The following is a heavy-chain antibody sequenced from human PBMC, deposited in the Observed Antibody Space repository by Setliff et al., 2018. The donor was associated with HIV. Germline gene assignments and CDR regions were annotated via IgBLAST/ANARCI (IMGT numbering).Heavy chain of an antibody. CDR3: ATEVEKYSYGSSGMDV. CDR1: GFIFSSYW. CDR2: INGDGSTT. J-gene: IGHJ6*02. V-gene: IGHV3-74*03. Sequence: PGGSLRLSCAASGFIFSSYWMYWVRQGPGKGLVWVSRINGDGSTTTYADSVKGRFTISRDNAKNTLYLQMNSLRPEDSAVYYCATEVEKYSYGSSGMDVWGQGTTVTSP. D-gene: IGHD5-18*01.